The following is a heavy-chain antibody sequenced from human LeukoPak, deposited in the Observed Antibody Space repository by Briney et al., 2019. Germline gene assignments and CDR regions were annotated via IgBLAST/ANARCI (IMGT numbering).Heavy chain of an antibody. CDR3: AKEAVRGNYNWFDP. D-gene: IGHD3-10*01. V-gene: IGHV3-7*03. J-gene: IGHJ5*02. CDR1: GFTFTSFW. Sequence: PGGSLRLSCEASGFTFTSFWMSWVRQAPGKGLEWVANIKQDGSEKYYVDPVKGRFTISRDNAKNSLYLQMNSLRAEDTAVYYCAKEAVRGNYNWFDPWGQGTLVTVSS. CDR2: IKQDGSEK.